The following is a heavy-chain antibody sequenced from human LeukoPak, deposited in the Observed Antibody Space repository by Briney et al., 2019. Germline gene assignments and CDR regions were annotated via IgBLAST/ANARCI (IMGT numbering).Heavy chain of an antibody. CDR2: IYHSGST. Sequence: PSETLSLTCTVSGYSISSGYYWGWIRQPPGKGLEWIGSIYHSGSTYYNPSLKSRVTISVDTSKNQFSLKLSSVTAADTAVYYCARDKKRWPQLRLKEYWYFDLWGRGTLVTVSS. V-gene: IGHV4-38-2*02. D-gene: IGHD5-24*01. CDR1: GYSISSGYY. CDR3: ARDKKRWPQLRLKEYWYFDL. J-gene: IGHJ2*01.